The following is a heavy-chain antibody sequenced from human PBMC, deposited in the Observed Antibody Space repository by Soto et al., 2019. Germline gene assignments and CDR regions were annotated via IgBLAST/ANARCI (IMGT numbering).Heavy chain of an antibody. CDR1: GFTFSDYY. J-gene: IGHJ6*02. CDR2: ISSSSSYT. V-gene: IGHV3-11*06. CDR3: ARDGVIVVVTAMLGYYYGMDV. D-gene: IGHD2-21*02. Sequence: QVQLVESGGGLVKPGGSLRLSCAASGFTFSDYYMSWIRQAPGKGLEWVSYISSSSSYTNYADSVKGRFTISRDNAKNSLYLQMNSLIAEDTAVYYCARDGVIVVVTAMLGYYYGMDVWGQGTTVTVSS.